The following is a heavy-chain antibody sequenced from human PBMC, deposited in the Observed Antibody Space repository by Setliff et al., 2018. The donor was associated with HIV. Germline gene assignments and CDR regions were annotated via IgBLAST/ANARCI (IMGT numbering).Heavy chain of an antibody. Sequence: LRLSCAASGLTFSNFWMTWVRQAPGKGLEWVANIKEDGSETFYVDSVKGRFTMSRDNAKNLVYLEMNGLKVEDTAVYYCARDATRGGDFDFWGQGTLVTVSS. CDR3: ARDATRGGDFDF. D-gene: IGHD1-26*01. J-gene: IGHJ4*02. V-gene: IGHV3-7*01. CDR2: IKEDGSET. CDR1: GLTFSNFW.